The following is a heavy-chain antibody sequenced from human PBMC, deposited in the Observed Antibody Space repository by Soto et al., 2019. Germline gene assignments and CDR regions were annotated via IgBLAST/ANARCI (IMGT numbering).Heavy chain of an antibody. CDR2: IYYSGST. Sequence: SETLSLTCTVSGGSISSGDYYWSWIRQPPGKGLEWIGYIYYSGSTYYNPSLKSRVTISVDTSKNQFSLKLSSVTAADTAVYYCARGAGLGGWFDPWGQGTLVTVSS. J-gene: IGHJ5*02. V-gene: IGHV4-30-4*01. CDR3: ARGAGLGGWFDP. CDR1: GGSISSGDYY.